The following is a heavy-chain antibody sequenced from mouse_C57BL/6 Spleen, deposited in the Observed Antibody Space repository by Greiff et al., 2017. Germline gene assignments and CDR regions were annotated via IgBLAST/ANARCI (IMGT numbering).Heavy chain of an antibody. CDR2: IYPRSGNT. CDR1: GYTFTSYG. CDR3: ARITTVVATRDFDV. V-gene: IGHV1-81*01. D-gene: IGHD1-1*01. Sequence: QVQLQQSGAELARPGASVKLSCKASGYTFTSYGISWVKQRTGPGLEWIGEIYPRSGNTYYNEKFKGKATLTADKSSSTAYMELRSLTSEDSAVYFCARITTVVATRDFDVWGTGTTVTVSA. J-gene: IGHJ1*03.